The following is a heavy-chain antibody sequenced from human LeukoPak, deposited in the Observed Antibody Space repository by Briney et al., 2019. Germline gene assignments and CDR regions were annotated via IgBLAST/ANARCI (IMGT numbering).Heavy chain of an antibody. CDR1: GGSFSGYY. J-gene: IGHJ4*02. Sequence: SETLSLTCAVYGGSFSGYYWSWIRQPPGKGLEWIGEINHSGSTNYNPSLKSRVTISVDTSKNQFSLKLSSVTAADTAVYYCARGSWRFSGVSDWGQGTLVTVSS. D-gene: IGHD1-26*01. CDR2: INHSGST. CDR3: ARGSWRFSGVSD. V-gene: IGHV4-34*01.